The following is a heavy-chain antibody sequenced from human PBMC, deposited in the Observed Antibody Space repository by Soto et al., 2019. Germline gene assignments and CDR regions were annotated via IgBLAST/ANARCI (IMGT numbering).Heavy chain of an antibody. J-gene: IGHJ5*02. CDR3: ARGGGYCSCGSCFSNWFDP. Sequence: QVQLVQSGAEVKKPGSSVKVSCKASGGTFSSYAISWVRQAPGQGLEWMGGIIPIFGTANYAQKFQGRVTITADESTSTAYMELSSLRSEDTAVYYCARGGGYCSCGSCFSNWFDPWGQGTLVTVSS. D-gene: IGHD2-15*01. CDR2: IIPIFGTA. CDR1: GGTFSSYA. V-gene: IGHV1-69*01.